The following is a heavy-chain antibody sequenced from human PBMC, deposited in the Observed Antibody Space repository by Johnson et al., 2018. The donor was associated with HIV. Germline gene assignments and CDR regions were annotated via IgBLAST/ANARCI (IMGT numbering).Heavy chain of an antibody. CDR1: GFTVSSNY. V-gene: IGHV3-30*02. J-gene: IGHJ3*02. CDR2: VRYDGNAK. D-gene: IGHD1-26*01. CDR3: AKVRGVGATAAFDI. Sequence: QVQLVESGGGLVQPGGSLRLSCAASGFTVSSNYMSWVRQAPGKGLEWVAFVRYDGNAKYYADSVKGRFTISRDNSKNTLYLQMNSLRAEDTAVYYCAKVRGVGATAAFDIWGQGTMVTVSS.